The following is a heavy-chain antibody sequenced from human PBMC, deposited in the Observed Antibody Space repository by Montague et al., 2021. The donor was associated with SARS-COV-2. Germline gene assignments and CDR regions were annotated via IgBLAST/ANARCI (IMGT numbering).Heavy chain of an antibody. Sequence: SETLSLTCTVSGGSISSHLWSWIRQSPGKGLEWIGYFDHAGTKKYNPSLKTRVTISVDTSKNQFSLRLTSVTTADTAIYYCARSGGVPKDWGQGSLVTVSS. CDR2: FDHAGTK. J-gene: IGHJ4*02. CDR1: GGSISSHL. D-gene: IGHD3-10*01. V-gene: IGHV4-59*11. CDR3: ARSGGVPKD.